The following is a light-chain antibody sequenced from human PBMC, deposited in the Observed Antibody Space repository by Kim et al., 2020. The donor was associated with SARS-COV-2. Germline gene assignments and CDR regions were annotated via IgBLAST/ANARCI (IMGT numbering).Light chain of an antibody. CDR2: IAS. V-gene: IGKV1-17*03. CDR3: LQHKSYPIT. J-gene: IGKJ5*01. CDR1: QGISTN. Sequence: DIQMTQSPSALSASVGDRVTITCRASQGISTNLAWFQQKPGKAPKRLIYIASSLQSGVPSRFSGSGSGTEFILTISSLQPEDSATHYCLQHKSYPITFGQGTRLEIK.